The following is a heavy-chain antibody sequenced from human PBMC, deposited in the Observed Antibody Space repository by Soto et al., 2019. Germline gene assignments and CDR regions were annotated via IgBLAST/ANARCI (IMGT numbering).Heavy chain of an antibody. CDR2: IYYSGTT. J-gene: IGHJ4*02. D-gene: IGHD3-22*01. Sequence: SETLSLTCSVSGGSISSKNYYWGWIRQPPGKGLEWIGIIYYSGTTYYNPSLKSRVIISVDTSKNQFSLKLSSVTAADTAVYYCARRPSYYYDSSGFDPFDYWGQGTLVTVSS. CDR1: GGSISSKNYY. CDR3: ARRPSYYYDSSGFDPFDY. V-gene: IGHV4-39*01.